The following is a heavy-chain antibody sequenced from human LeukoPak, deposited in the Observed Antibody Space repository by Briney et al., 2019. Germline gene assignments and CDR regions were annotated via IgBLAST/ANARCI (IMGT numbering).Heavy chain of an antibody. V-gene: IGHV3-48*01. CDR1: GFTFSSYS. D-gene: IGHD3-16*01. CDR3: ARDSPASPLGA. Sequence: PGGSLRLSCAASGFTFSSYSMNWVRQAPGKGLEWVSYISSSGSTIYYADSVKGRFTISRDNAKNSLYLQMNSLRAEDTAVYYCARDSPASPLGAWGQGTLVTVSS. J-gene: IGHJ5*02. CDR2: ISSSGSTI.